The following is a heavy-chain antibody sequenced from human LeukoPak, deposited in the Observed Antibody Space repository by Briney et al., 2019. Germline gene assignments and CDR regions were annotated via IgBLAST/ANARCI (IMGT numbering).Heavy chain of an antibody. CDR2: IYPGDSDT. D-gene: IGHD4-17*01. CDR1: GYSFTSYW. CDR3: ARHHDYGDYGCFDY. J-gene: IGHJ4*02. Sequence: GESLKISCKGSGYSFTSYWIGWVRQMPGKGLELMGIIYPGDSDTRYSPSFQGQVTISAAKSIRTAHLQWSSLKASDTAIYYCARHHDYGDYGCFDYWGQGTLVTVSS. V-gene: IGHV5-51*01.